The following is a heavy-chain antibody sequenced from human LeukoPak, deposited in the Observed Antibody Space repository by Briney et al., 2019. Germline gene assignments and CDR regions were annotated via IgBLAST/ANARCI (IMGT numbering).Heavy chain of an antibody. CDR1: GYSFTTYG. V-gene: IGHV1-18*01. J-gene: IGHJ5*02. Sequence: ASVKVSCKASGYSFTTYGINWVRQAPGQGLEWLGWISVYNGNTKYPQKFQGRVTMTTDTSTSTACMELRSLRSDDTAVYYCARDSVAVRPGWFDPWGQGTLVIVSS. CDR2: ISVYNGNT. CDR3: ARDSVAVRPGWFDP. D-gene: IGHD6-6*01.